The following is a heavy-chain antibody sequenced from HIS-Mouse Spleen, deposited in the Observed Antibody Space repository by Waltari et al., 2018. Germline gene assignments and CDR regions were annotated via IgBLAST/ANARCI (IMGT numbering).Heavy chain of an antibody. J-gene: IGHJ3*02. D-gene: IGHD6-13*01. V-gene: IGHV1-2*02. CDR1: GYTFTGYY. CDR3: ARDRSSSWYAFDI. CDR2: INPNSDGT. Sequence: QVQLVQSGAEVKKPGASVKVSCKASGYTFTGYYMHWVRQAPGQGLEWMGWINPNSDGTNYAQKFQGRVTMTRDTSISTAYMELSRLRSDDTAVYYCARDRSSSWYAFDIWGQGTMVTVSS.